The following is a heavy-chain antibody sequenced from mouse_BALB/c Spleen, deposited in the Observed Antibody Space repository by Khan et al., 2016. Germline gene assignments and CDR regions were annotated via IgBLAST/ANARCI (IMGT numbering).Heavy chain of an antibody. D-gene: IGHD2-14*01. CDR2: IDPANVNT. CDR3: NYYRAWFAY. V-gene: IGHV14-3*02. Sequence: VQLQQSGAELVKPGASVKLSCTASGFNIKDTYMHWVRQRPEQGLEWIGRIDPANVNTKYDPKFQGKATITADTSSNSAYLQLSSLTSEDTAVYYWNYYRAWFAYWGQGTLVTVSA. J-gene: IGHJ3*01. CDR1: GFNIKDTY.